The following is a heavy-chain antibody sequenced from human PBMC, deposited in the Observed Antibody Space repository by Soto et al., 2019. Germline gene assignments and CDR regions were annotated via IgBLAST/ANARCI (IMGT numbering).Heavy chain of an antibody. J-gene: IGHJ5*02. Sequence: QLQLQESGSGLVKPSQTLSLTCAVSGGSISSGGYSWSWIRQPPGKGLEWIGYIYHSGSTYYNLYLKSRFTQSVDRSKNQFSQKLSSVTAADTAVYYCARAGPHHGSSGWFDPWGQGTLVTVSS. D-gene: IGHD3-10*01. CDR3: ARAGPHHGSSGWFDP. CDR1: GGSISSGGYS. CDR2: IYHSGST. V-gene: IGHV4-30-2*01.